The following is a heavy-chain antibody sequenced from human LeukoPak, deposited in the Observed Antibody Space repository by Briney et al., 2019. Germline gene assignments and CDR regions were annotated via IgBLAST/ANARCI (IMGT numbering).Heavy chain of an antibody. V-gene: IGHV3-74*01. CDR2: IKSDGRTT. D-gene: IGHD5-18*01. Sequence: GGSLRLSCAASGFTFSRYWMHWVRQGPGKGLVWVSRIKSDGRTTHYADSVKGRFTISRDNAKNTLYLQMNSLRAEDSAMYYCARGTQLWELDYWGQGTLVTVSS. CDR1: GFTFSRYW. CDR3: ARGTQLWELDY. J-gene: IGHJ4*02.